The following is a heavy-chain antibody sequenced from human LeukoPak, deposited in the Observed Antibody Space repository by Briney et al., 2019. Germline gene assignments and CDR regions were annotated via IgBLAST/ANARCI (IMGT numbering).Heavy chain of an antibody. CDR2: IYHSGST. CDR1: GGSFSSGGYS. Sequence: PSETLSLTCAVSGGSFSSGGYSWSWIRQPPGKGLEWIGYIYHSGSTYYNPSLKSRVTISVDRSKNQFSLKLSSVTAADTAVYYCARGVTTVTSSPFDYWGQGTLVTVSS. D-gene: IGHD4-17*01. V-gene: IGHV4-30-2*01. CDR3: ARGVTTVTSSPFDY. J-gene: IGHJ4*02.